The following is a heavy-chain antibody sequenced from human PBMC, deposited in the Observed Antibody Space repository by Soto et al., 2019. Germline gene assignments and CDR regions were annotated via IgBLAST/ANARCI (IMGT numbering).Heavy chain of an antibody. D-gene: IGHD6-6*01. V-gene: IGHV4-39*01. Sequence: SETLSLTCSVSGGSLSSDDYSWAWIRQPPGKDLEWIGSIYYRGSTYYNPSLKSRITMSVDTPRNQFSLKLTSVTAADTAVYFCARRGYSTSSTAAFDIWGQGTMVTVSS. J-gene: IGHJ3*02. CDR1: GGSLSSDDYS. CDR2: IYYRGST. CDR3: ARRGYSTSSTAAFDI.